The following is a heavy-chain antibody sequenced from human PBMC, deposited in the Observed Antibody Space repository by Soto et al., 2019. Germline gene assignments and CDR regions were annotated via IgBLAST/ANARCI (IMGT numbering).Heavy chain of an antibody. J-gene: IGHJ6*02. CDR2: ISSGGETK. CDR1: GFTFIDFY. D-gene: IGHD6-25*01. Sequence: GGSLRLSCAASGFTFIDFYMAWIRQSPGKGLEWISSISSGGETKYYADSVKGRFTISRDNTENSLYLQMNSLRADDTAVYFCARDMRLHGMDVWGQGTTVTVSS. V-gene: IGHV3-11*01. CDR3: ARDMRLHGMDV.